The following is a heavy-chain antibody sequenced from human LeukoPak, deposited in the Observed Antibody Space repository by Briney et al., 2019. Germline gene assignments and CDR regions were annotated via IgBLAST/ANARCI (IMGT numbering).Heavy chain of an antibody. CDR3: ARRGYSYDYFDY. V-gene: IGHV5-51*01. D-gene: IGHD5-18*01. J-gene: IGHJ4*02. CDR2: IFPGDSDA. Sequence: GESLKISCKGSGYSFSSYWIGWVRQVPGKGLEWMGIIFPGDSDARYSPSFQGQVTISADKSISTASLQWSSLKASDTAMYYCARRGYSYDYFDYWGQGTLVTVSP. CDR1: GYSFSSYW.